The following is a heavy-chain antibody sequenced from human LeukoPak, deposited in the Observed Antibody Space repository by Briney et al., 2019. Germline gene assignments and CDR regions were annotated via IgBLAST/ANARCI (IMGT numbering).Heavy chain of an antibody. CDR3: ARGRGYCSSTSCPPYYYYGMDV. CDR1: GGSISSYY. J-gene: IGHJ6*02. V-gene: IGHV4-59*01. Sequence: PSETPSLTCTVSGGSISSYYWSWIRQPPGKGLEWIGYIYYSGSTNYNPSLKSRVTISVDTSKNQFSLKLSSVTAADTAVYYCARGRGYCSSTSCPPYYYYGMDVWGQGTTVTVSS. CDR2: IYYSGST. D-gene: IGHD2-2*01.